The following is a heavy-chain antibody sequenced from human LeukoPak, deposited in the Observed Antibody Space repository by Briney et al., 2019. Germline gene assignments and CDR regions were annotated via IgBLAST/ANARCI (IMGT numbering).Heavy chain of an antibody. V-gene: IGHV3-15*01. CDR3: YSSGRGP. D-gene: IGHD3-10*01. CDR2: IKSKTAGGAT. Sequence: GGSLGLSCEASGLTFSNAWMTWVRQTPGNGLEWVGRIKSKTAGGATDYAAPVKGRFTISRDDSEKTAFLQMNSLQSEDTAVYFCYSSGRGPWGQGTLVIVSS. CDR1: GLTFSNAW. J-gene: IGHJ5*02.